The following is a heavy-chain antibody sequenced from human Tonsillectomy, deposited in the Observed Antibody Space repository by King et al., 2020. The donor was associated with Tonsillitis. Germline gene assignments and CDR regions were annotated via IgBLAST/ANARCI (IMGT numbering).Heavy chain of an antibody. CDR2: ISPSGGTV. Sequence: HVQLVEAGGGLVKPGGSLRLSCTASGFTFSDFYMGWIRQAPGKGLDWISYISPSGGTVYYADSVKGCVTISSEYAKKSLYLQMNSLRAEDAAVYYCGRNGDPWSGDYWGQGTLVTVSS. CDR3: GRNGDPWSGDY. D-gene: IGHD3-10*01. V-gene: IGHV3-11*01. J-gene: IGHJ4*02. CDR1: GFTFSDFY.